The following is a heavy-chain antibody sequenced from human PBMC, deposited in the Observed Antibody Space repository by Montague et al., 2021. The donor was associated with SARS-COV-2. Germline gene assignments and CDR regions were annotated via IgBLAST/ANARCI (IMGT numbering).Heavy chain of an antibody. J-gene: IGHJ4*02. CDR3: ARGAPGY. D-gene: IGHD1-1*01. V-gene: IGHV4-34*01. Sequence: SETLSLTCAVYGGSFSDYHWTWIRQSPGGGLEWIGQINYGGSTKYNPSLRGRVTISIDTLKNQFSLKLTSVTAADTAVYYCARGAPGYWGQGTLVTVSS. CDR1: GGSFSDYH. CDR2: INYGGST.